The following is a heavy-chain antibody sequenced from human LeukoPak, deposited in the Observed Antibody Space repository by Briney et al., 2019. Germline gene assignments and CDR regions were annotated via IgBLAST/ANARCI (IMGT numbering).Heavy chain of an antibody. CDR2: IKQDRSEK. V-gene: IGHV3-7*03. CDR3: ARDDIVLIPGARPGYFAF. J-gene: IGHJ4*02. CDR1: GFTFTNYW. Sequence: GGSLRLSCAASGFTFTNYWMSWVRQAPGKGLELVANIKQDRSEKYYVDSVKGRFTISRDNAKNSLYLQMNSLRAEDTAIYYCARDDIVLIPGARPGYFAFWGQGTQVTVSS. D-gene: IGHD2-8*02.